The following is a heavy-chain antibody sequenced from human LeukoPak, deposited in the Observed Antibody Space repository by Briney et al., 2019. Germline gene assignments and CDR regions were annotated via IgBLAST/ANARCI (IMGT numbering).Heavy chain of an antibody. CDR2: IIPIFGTA. Sequence: ASVKVSCKASGGTFSSYAISWVRQAPGQGLEWMGGIIPIFGTANYAQKFQGRVTITTDESTSTAYMELSSLRSEDTAVYYCAVYGDYPEMGGHYFDYWGQGTLVTVSS. CDR1: GGTFSSYA. V-gene: IGHV1-69*05. J-gene: IGHJ4*02. CDR3: AVYGDYPEMGGHYFDY. D-gene: IGHD4-17*01.